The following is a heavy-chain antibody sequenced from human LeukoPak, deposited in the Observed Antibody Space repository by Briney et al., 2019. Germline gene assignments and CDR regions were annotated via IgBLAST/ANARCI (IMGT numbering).Heavy chain of an antibody. CDR2: ISYDGSNK. D-gene: IGHD1-20*01. CDR1: GFTFSSYG. CDR3: ATIGITGTSLFDY. J-gene: IGHJ4*02. Sequence: GGSLRLSCAASGFTFSSYGMHWVRQAPGKGLEWVAVISYDGSNKYYADSVKGRFTISRDNSKNTLYLQMNSLRAEDTAVYYCATIGITGTSLFDYWGQGTLVTVSS. V-gene: IGHV3-30*03.